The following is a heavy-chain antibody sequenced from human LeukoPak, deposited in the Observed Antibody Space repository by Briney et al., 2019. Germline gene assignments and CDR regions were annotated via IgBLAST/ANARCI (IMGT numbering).Heavy chain of an antibody. D-gene: IGHD6-13*01. V-gene: IGHV3-21*01. CDR2: ISSSSSYI. CDR3: ARETIAAAGKGFDP. J-gene: IGHJ5*02. CDR1: GFIFSSYS. Sequence: TGGSLRLSCAASGFIFSSYSMNWVRQAPGKGLEWVSSISSSSSYIYYADSVKGRFTISRDNAKKSLYLQMNSLRAEDTAVYYCARETIAAAGKGFDPWGQGTLVTVSS.